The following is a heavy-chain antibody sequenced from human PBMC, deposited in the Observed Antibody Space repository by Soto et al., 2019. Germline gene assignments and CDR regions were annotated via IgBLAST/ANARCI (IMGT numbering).Heavy chain of an antibody. CDR2: INPNSGGT. Sequence: QVQLDQSGAEVKKPGASVKVSCKASGFTFTGHYIHWVRQAPGQGLEWMGWINPNSGGTSYAQKFLGRLTMTTDTSITTAYVELSRLRSDDTTFYYWAKSGSFFMPSLGYFDYWGQGTLVTVSS. D-gene: IGHD1-1*01. CDR3: AKSGSFFMPSLGYFDY. J-gene: IGHJ4*02. V-gene: IGHV1-2*02. CDR1: GFTFTGHY.